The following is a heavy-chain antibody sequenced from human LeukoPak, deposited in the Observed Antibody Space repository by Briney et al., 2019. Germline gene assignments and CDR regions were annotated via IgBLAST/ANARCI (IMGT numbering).Heavy chain of an antibody. CDR1: GFTFSSYA. D-gene: IGHD3-3*01. Sequence: PGGSLRLSCAASGFTFSSYAMHWVRQAPGKGLEWVAVISYDGSNKYYADSVKGRFTISRDNSKNTLYLHRNSLRAEDTAVYYCAREGINDFWSGYFDYWGQGTLVTVSS. CDR2: ISYDGSNK. V-gene: IGHV3-30*01. J-gene: IGHJ4*02. CDR3: AREGINDFWSGYFDY.